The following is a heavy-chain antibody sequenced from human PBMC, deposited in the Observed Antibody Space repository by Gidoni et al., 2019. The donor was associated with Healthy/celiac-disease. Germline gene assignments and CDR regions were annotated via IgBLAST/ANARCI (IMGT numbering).Heavy chain of an antibody. CDR3: AKDFGIVGATFPDAFDI. D-gene: IGHD1-26*01. CDR2: ISGSGGST. J-gene: IGHJ3*02. CDR1: GFTFSSYA. Sequence: EVQLLESGGGLVQPGGSLRPSCAASGFTFSSYAMSWVRQAPGKGLEWVSAISGSGGSTYYADSVKGRFTISRDNSKNTLYLQMNSLRAEDTAVYYCAKDFGIVGATFPDAFDIWGQGTMVTVSS. V-gene: IGHV3-23*01.